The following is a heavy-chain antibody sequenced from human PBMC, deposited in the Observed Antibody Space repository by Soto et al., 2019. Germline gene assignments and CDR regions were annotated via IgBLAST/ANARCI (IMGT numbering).Heavy chain of an antibody. D-gene: IGHD6-13*01. CDR1: GFTFSSYG. CDR2: ISYDGSNK. J-gene: IGHJ4*02. Sequence: GGSLRLSCAASGFTFSSYGMHWVRQAPGKGLEWVAVISYDGSNKYYADSVKGRFTISRDNAKNSLYLQMNSLRAEDTAVYYCARETTLSSSWQVDYWGQGTLVTVSS. V-gene: IGHV3-30*03. CDR3: ARETTLSSSWQVDY.